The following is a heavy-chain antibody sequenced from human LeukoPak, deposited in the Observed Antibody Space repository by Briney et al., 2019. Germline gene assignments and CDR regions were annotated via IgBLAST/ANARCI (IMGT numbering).Heavy chain of an antibody. CDR1: GYTFTSYY. D-gene: IGHD2-15*01. J-gene: IGHJ3*02. CDR2: INPSGGST. Sequence: ASVKVSCKASGYTFTSYYMHWVRQAPGQGLEWMGIINPSGGSTSYAQKSQGRVTMTRDTSTSTVYMELSSLRSEDTAVYYCSVVASSDAFDIWGQGTMVTVSS. V-gene: IGHV1-46*01. CDR3: SVVASSDAFDI.